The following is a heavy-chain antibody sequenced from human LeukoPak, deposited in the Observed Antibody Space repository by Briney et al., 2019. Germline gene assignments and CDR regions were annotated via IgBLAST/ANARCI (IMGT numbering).Heavy chain of an antibody. V-gene: IGHV1-18*01. CDR2: ISAYNGNT. Sequence: ASVKVSCKASGYTFTSYGISWVRQAPGQGLEWMGWISAYNGNTNYAQKLQGRVTMTTDTSTSTAYMELRSLRSDDTAVYYCARGSAGYSYGYGHTNFDYWGQGTLVTVSS. CDR3: ARGSAGYSYGYGHTNFDY. CDR1: GYTFTSYG. J-gene: IGHJ4*02. D-gene: IGHD5-18*01.